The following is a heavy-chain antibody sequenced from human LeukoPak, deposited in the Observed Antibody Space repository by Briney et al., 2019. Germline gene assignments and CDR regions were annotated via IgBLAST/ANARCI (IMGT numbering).Heavy chain of an antibody. Sequence: ASVKVSFKASGYTFTIYGISWWWQGLEQGLGWMGCVSVYKGNTNNSQNLQGRVTMSTDTSTSTDYMELTSLRSDDTAVYYCARAIPIVVVPAAMQKDDHWGQGTLVTVSS. J-gene: IGHJ4*02. CDR3: ARAIPIVVVPAAMQKDDH. D-gene: IGHD2-2*01. CDR2: VSVYKGNT. V-gene: IGHV1-18*01. CDR1: GYTFTIYG.